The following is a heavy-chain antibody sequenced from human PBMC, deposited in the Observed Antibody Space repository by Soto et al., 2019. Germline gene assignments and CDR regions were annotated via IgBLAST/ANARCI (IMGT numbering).Heavy chain of an antibody. V-gene: IGHV4-59*01. CDR1: GGSISSYY. D-gene: IGHD3-16*01. Sequence: PSETLSLTCTVSGGSISSYYWSWIRQPPGKGLEWIGYIYYSGSTNYNPSLKSRVTISVDTSKNQFSLKLSSVTAADTAVYYCARADYGDYMGYWGQGTLVTVS. CDR2: IYYSGST. J-gene: IGHJ4*02. CDR3: ARADYGDYMGY.